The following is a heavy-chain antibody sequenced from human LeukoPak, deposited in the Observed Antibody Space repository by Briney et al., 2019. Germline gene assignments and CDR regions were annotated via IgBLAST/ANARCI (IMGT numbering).Heavy chain of an antibody. V-gene: IGHV1-18*01. Sequence: GPSVKVSCKASRYSYTSYAISWLRQAPRQGLEWMGWISAYTDNTNFAQKFQVRGTMTTDTSTSTAHIELGNLTAEETASQHCRRIASGGNFLDTGGREPLVTVSS. CDR2: ISAYTDNT. J-gene: IGHJ4*02. D-gene: IGHD4-23*01. CDR3: RRIASGGNFLDT. CDR1: RYSYTSYA.